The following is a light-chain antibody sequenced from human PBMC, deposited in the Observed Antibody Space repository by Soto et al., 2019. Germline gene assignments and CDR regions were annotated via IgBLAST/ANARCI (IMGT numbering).Light chain of an antibody. J-gene: IGLJ2*01. V-gene: IGLV1-44*01. Sequence: QAVVTQPPSASGTPGQRVTISCSGSSPNIGSNTVNWYQQLPGTAPKLLIYSNNQRPSGVPDRFSGSKSGTSASLAISGLQSEDEADYYCAAWDDSLNGAVFGGGTKLTFL. CDR1: SPNIGSNT. CDR2: SNN. CDR3: AAWDDSLNGAV.